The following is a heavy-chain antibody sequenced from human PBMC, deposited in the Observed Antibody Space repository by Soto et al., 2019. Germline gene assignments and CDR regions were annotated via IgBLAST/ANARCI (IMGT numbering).Heavy chain of an antibody. CDR1: GFTFSSYT. J-gene: IGHJ6*03. CDR2: ISSSSSYI. V-gene: IGHV3-21*01. D-gene: IGHD1-1*01. CDR3: ARDRQQLCYMDV. Sequence: EVELVESGGGLVNPGGSRRLSCAASGFTFSSYTMIWVRQAPGRGLEWVSSISSSSSYIYYADSMKGRFTISRDNAKNSLYLQMDSLRVEDTAVYYCARDRQQLCYMDVWGKGTTVTVSS.